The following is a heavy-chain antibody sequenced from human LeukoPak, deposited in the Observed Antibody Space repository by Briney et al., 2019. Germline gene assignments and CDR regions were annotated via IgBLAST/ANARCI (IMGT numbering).Heavy chain of an antibody. CDR2: IYSDGTT. J-gene: IGHJ4*02. V-gene: IGHV3-66*02. CDR3: ACSTGKKDFDY. D-gene: IGHD2-2*01. Sequence: GRSRRLSCAASGITFSSQYMTWVRQAPGKGLEWVSVIYSDGTTYYADSVKGRFTISRDNSENTLSLQMNRLRDEDTALYYCACSTGKKDFDYWGPGTMVTVSS. CDR1: GITFSSQY.